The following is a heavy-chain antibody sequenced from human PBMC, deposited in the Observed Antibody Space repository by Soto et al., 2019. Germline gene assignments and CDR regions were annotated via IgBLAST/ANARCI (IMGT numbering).Heavy chain of an antibody. J-gene: IGHJ4*02. CDR2: ISGSGGST. D-gene: IGHD3-10*01. Sequence: EVQLLESGGGLVQPGGSLRLSCAASGFTFSSYAMSWVRQAPGKGLEWVSAISGSGGSTYYADSVKGRFTISRDNSKNALYLQMNSLRAEDTAVYYCAKWFYYGSGRRDYFDYWGQGTLVTVSS. V-gene: IGHV3-23*01. CDR1: GFTFSSYA. CDR3: AKWFYYGSGRRDYFDY.